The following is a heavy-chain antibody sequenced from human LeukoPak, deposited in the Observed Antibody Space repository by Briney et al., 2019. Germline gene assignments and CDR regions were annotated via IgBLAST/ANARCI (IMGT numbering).Heavy chain of an antibody. CDR2: INPNSGGT. Sequence: ASVKVSCTVSGYTFTGYYMHWVRQAPGQGLEWMGWINPNSGGTNYAQKFQGRVTMTRDTSISTAYMELSRLRSDDTAVYYCARVRKRYFDWSNWFDPWGQGTLVTVSS. D-gene: IGHD3-9*01. J-gene: IGHJ5*02. CDR1: GYTFTGYY. V-gene: IGHV1-2*02. CDR3: ARVRKRYFDWSNWFDP.